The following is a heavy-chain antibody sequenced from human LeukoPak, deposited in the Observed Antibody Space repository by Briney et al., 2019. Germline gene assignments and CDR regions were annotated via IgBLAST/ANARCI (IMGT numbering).Heavy chain of an antibody. CDR1: GGSISSGASS. Sequence: TLSLTCAVSGGSISSGASSWSWIRQPPGKGLEWIGNVYHSGITYYNPSLKSRVTISMDTSKNQFSLKLSSVAAADTAVYYCARGPLGGYDLDAFEIWGQGTMVTVSS. D-gene: IGHD5-12*01. V-gene: IGHV4-30-2*01. CDR2: VYHSGIT. J-gene: IGHJ3*02. CDR3: ARGPLGGYDLDAFEI.